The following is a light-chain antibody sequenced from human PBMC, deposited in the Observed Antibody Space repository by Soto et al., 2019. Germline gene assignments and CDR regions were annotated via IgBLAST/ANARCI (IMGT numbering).Light chain of an antibody. V-gene: IGLV3-25*02. Sequence: YDLTQPPSVSVSPGQTARITCSGDALPKQYAYWYQQKPGQAPVVVIYKDNGRPSGIPERFSGSSSGTTVTLTISGVQAEDEAYYYCQSSDSSGRYPYVFGTGTKVTV. CDR2: KDN. J-gene: IGLJ1*01. CDR3: QSSDSSGRYPYV. CDR1: ALPKQY.